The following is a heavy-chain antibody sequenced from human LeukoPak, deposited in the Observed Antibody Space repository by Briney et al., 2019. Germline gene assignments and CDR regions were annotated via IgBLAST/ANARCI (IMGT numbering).Heavy chain of an antibody. D-gene: IGHD3-22*01. CDR1: GFTFSDYY. J-gene: IGHJ5*02. CDR2: ISSSGSTI. V-gene: IGHV3-11*04. CDR3: ARARAFYYDSSGYYGFDP. Sequence: GGSLRLSRAASGFTFSDYYMSWVRQAPGKGLEWVSYISSSGSTIYYADSVKGRFTISRDNAKNSLYLQMNSLRAEDTAVYYCARARAFYYDSSGYYGFDPWGQGTLVTVSS.